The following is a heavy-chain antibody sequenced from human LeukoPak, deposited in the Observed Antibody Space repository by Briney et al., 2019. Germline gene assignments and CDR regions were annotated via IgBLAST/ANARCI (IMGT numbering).Heavy chain of an antibody. CDR3: GRGGGIAVAGT. D-gene: IGHD6-13*01. J-gene: IGHJ4*02. CDR1: GGSISSSSWY. Sequence: PPETLSLTCTVSGGSISSSSWYWGWIRQPPGKGLEWIGSISYSGSTYYNPSLKSRVIISVDTSKNQFSLKLTSVTAADTAVYYCGRGGGIAVAGTWGQGSLVTVSS. CDR2: ISYSGST. V-gene: IGHV4-39*01.